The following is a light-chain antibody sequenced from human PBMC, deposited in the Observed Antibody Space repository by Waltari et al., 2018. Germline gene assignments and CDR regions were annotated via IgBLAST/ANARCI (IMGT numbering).Light chain of an antibody. CDR3: LQDYNYPWM. V-gene: IGKV1-6*01. CDR2: GAS. J-gene: IGKJ1*01. CDR1: QGIRND. Sequence: AIQMTQSPSSLSASVGDRVTITCRASQGIRNDLGWYQQKAGKAPKLLIYGASSLRSGVPSRFSGSGSGTEFTLTISSLQPEDFATYYCLQDYNYPWMFGQGTKVEIK.